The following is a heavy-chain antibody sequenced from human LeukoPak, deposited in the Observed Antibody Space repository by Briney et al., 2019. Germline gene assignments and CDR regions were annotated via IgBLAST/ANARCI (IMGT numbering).Heavy chain of an antibody. CDR1: GGSLSSISSY. CDR2: IYFSGST. D-gene: IGHD2-21*02. Sequence: SETLSLTCAVSGGSLSSISSYWGWIRQPPGNGLEWIGRIYFSGSTRYNPSLESRVSISVDTSNNQFSLRLSSVTAADTAVYYCARHGPTAFFDYWGQGTPVTVSS. V-gene: IGHV4-39*01. J-gene: IGHJ4*02. CDR3: ARHGPTAFFDY.